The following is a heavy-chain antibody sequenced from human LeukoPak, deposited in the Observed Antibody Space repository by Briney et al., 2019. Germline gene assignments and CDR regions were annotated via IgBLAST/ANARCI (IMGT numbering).Heavy chain of an antibody. CDR1: GYIFTNYS. D-gene: IGHD5-18*01. CDR2: INPDSGST. Sequence: GASVKLSCKASGYIFTNYSMHWARQAPGQGLEWMGWINPDSGSTNYAQSFQGRVTMTRDTSISTAYMEINSLRSDDTAVYYCERVTLKILGFECWGQGTVVTVPS. V-gene: IGHV1-2*02. CDR3: ERVTLKILGFEC. J-gene: IGHJ4*02.